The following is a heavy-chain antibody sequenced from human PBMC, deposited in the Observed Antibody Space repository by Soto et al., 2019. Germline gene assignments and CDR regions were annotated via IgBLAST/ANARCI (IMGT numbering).Heavy chain of an antibody. J-gene: IGHJ4*02. V-gene: IGHV2-5*02. CDR3: AHRQQGMAIDY. CDR1: GFSLSTRGVG. Sequence: QITLKESGPPLVKPTQTLTLTCTFSGFSLSTRGVGVGWIRQPPGKALEWLALIYWDDDKRYSPSLKSRLTITKDTSKNQVVLTMTNMDPVDTATYYCAHRQQGMAIDYWGQGTLVTVSS. CDR2: IYWDDDK. D-gene: IGHD7-27*01.